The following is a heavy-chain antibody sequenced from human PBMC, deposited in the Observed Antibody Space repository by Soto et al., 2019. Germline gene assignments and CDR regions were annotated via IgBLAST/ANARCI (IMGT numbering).Heavy chain of an antibody. CDR2: IHYTGST. V-gene: IGHV4-39*01. D-gene: IGHD2-15*01. Sequence: SETLSLTCTVSGGSISSSNYYRAWIRQPPGKGLEWIGSIHYTGSTYYNPSLKSRVTISVDSSKNQFSLKLTSVSAADTAVYYCARRECSGGTCSFDPWGQGTLVTVSS. J-gene: IGHJ5*02. CDR1: GGSISSSNYY. CDR3: ARRECSGGTCSFDP.